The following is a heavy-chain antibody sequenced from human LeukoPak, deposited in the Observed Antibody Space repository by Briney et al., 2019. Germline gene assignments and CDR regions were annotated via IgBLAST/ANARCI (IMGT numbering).Heavy chain of an antibody. V-gene: IGHV3-21*04. CDR1: GFTFSSYS. CDR2: ISSSSSYI. Sequence: PGGSLRLSCAASGFTFSSYSMDWVRQAPGKGLEWVSSISSSSSYIYYADSVKGRFTISRDNAKNSLYLQMNSLRAEDTAVYYCAKEIAVSGIPYFDHWGQGTLVSVSS. CDR3: AKEIAVSGIPYFDH. J-gene: IGHJ4*02. D-gene: IGHD6-19*01.